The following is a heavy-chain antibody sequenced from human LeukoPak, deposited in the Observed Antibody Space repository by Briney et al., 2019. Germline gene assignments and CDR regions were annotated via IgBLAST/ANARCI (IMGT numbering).Heavy chain of an antibody. CDR3: AKAEGYDILTGLDY. V-gene: IGHV3-23*01. D-gene: IGHD3-9*01. CDR2: IGASGGST. J-gene: IGHJ4*02. Sequence: GGSLRLSCAASGSNFNTYEMNWVRQAPGKGLEWVSGIGASGGSTYYADSVKGRFTISRDNSKNTLYLQMNSLRTEDTAVYYCAKAEGYDILTGLDYWGQGTLVTVSS. CDR1: GSNFNTYE.